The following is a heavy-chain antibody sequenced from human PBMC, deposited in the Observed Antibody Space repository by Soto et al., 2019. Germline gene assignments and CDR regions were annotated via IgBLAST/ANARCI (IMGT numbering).Heavy chain of an antibody. V-gene: IGHV1-58*01. D-gene: IGHD2-2*01. J-gene: IGHJ5*02. CDR3: AAHAPTSIVVVPAANSDFDP. Sequence: GASVKVSCKASGFTFASSAVQWVRQARGQRLEWIGWIVVGSGNTNCAQKFQERVTITRDMSTSTAYMELSSLRSEDTAVYYCAAHAPTSIVVVPAANSDFDPWGQGTLVTVSS. CDR2: IVVGSGNT. CDR1: GFTFASSA.